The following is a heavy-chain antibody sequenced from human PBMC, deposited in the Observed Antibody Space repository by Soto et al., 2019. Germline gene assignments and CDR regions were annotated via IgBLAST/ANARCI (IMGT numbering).Heavy chain of an antibody. D-gene: IGHD2-2*01. CDR1: GFTFSNAW. J-gene: IGHJ6*02. CDR3: TTEDIVLVRPHYYYYGMDV. Sequence: GGSLRLSCAASGFTFSNAWMNWVRQAPGKGLEWVGRIKSKTDGGTTDYAAPVKGRFTISRDDSKNTLYLQMNSLKTEGTAVYYCTTEDIVLVRPHYYYYGMDVWGQGTTVTAP. CDR2: IKSKTDGGTT. V-gene: IGHV3-15*07.